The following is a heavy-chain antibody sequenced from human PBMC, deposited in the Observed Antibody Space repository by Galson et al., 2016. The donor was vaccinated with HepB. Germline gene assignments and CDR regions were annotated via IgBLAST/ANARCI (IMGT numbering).Heavy chain of an antibody. V-gene: IGHV4-39*01. Sequence: ETLSLTCTVSGGSLTSTSYFWGWMRQSSGKGLEWLGSGYFTGTTYYSPSLKSRLTIAVHMSKKQISLRLTSVTAADTAVYYCARQKFTYYYDSSGYPQFDPWGQGTLVTVSS. CDR2: GYFTGTT. D-gene: IGHD3-22*01. CDR1: GGSLTSTSYF. J-gene: IGHJ5*02. CDR3: ARQKFTYYYDSSGYPQFDP.